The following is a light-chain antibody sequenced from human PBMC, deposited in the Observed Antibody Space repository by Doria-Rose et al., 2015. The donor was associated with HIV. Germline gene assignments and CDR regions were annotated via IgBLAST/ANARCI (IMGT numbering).Light chain of an antibody. CDR1: QSVSSTD. J-gene: IGKJ1*01. Sequence: LTQSPGTLSLSPGERATLSCRASQSVSSTDLAWYQQIPGQAPSLLIYDGSTRATGIPDRFSASGSGTDFTLTINRLEPEDFALYYCHQYGTSWTFGQGTKVEI. CDR3: HQYGTSWT. V-gene: IGKV3-20*01. CDR2: DGS.